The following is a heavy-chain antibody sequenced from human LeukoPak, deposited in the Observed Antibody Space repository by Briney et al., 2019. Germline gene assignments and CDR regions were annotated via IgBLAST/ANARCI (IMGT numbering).Heavy chain of an antibody. CDR2: INPNSGGT. J-gene: IGHJ4*02. V-gene: IGHV1-2*02. CDR1: GYSFTSYW. CDR3: ARGYVAVAVNFDY. D-gene: IGHD6-19*01. Sequence: GESLKISCKGSGYSFTSYWIGWVRQAPGQGLEWMGWINPNSGGTNYAQKFQGRVTMTRDTSISTAYMELSRLRSDDTAVYYCARGYVAVAVNFDYWGQGTLVTVSS.